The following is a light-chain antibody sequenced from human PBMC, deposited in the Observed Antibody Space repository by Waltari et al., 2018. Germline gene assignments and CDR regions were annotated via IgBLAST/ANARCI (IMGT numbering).Light chain of an antibody. V-gene: IGKV3-20*01. CDR2: DAS. J-gene: IGKJ1*01. Sequence: EIVLTQSPGTLSLSPGERATLSCRTSQSLSRPLAWYQQKPGQAPRLLIYDASRRGTGIPDRFIGSGSGTDFSLTISRLEPEDFAVYYCQHYVTLPATFGQGTRVELK. CDR1: QSLSRP. CDR3: QHYVTLPAT.